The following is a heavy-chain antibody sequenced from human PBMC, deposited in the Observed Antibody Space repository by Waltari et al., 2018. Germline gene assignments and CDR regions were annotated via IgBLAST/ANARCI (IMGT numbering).Heavy chain of an antibody. Sequence: QVQLQESGPGLVKPSETLSLTCTVSGGSISSYYWSWIRQPPGKGLEWIGYIYYSGSTNYNPSRKSRVTISVDTSKNQFSLKLSSVTAADTAVYYCAGARRLLPRDDAFDIWGQGTMVTVSS. D-gene: IGHD3-22*01. CDR1: GGSISSYY. J-gene: IGHJ3*02. CDR3: AGARRLLPRDDAFDI. CDR2: IYYSGST. V-gene: IGHV4-59*01.